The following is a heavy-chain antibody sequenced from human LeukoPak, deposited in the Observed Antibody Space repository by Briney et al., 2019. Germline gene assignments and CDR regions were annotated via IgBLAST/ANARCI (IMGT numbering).Heavy chain of an antibody. D-gene: IGHD3-10*01. Sequence: GGSLRLSCAASGFTFSSYGMSWVRQAPGKGLEWVANIKQDGSEKNYAESVKGRFTISRDNAKNSLYLQTNSLRAEDTAVYYCARAGQEWFGELGFDQWGQGTLVIVSS. CDR2: IKQDGSEK. CDR1: GFTFSSYG. V-gene: IGHV3-7*01. CDR3: ARAGQEWFGELGFDQ. J-gene: IGHJ4*02.